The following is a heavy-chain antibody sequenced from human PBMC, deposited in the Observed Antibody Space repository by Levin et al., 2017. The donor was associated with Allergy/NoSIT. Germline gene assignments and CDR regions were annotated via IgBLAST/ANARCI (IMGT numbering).Heavy chain of an antibody. CDR3: VNWGSY. D-gene: IGHD7-27*01. Sequence: GGSLRLSCAASGFTIGSYWMSWVRQAPGKGLEWVAKIKKDGSQTFYGDSVKGRFTISRDNAKNSLYLEMNSLRVEDTAVYYCVNWGSYWGQGTLVTVSS. J-gene: IGHJ4*02. CDR1: GFTIGSYW. CDR2: IKKDGSQT. V-gene: IGHV3-7*02.